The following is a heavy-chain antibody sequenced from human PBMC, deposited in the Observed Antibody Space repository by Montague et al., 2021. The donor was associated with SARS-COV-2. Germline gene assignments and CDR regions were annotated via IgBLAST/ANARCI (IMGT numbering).Heavy chain of an antibody. CDR3: VRQLGQGLPREWFGFDP. Sequence: SETRPLTCTVSGGSISSTSYYWVWIRQPPGKGLEWIVSNYYSGSTYYNPYLKSRISISVYTSKNPFSLKLISVTDAATALYYCVRQLGQGLPREWFGFDPWGQGTLVTVSS. V-gene: IGHV4-39*01. J-gene: IGHJ5*02. CDR2: NYYSGST. D-gene: IGHD3-10*01. CDR1: GGSISSTSYY.